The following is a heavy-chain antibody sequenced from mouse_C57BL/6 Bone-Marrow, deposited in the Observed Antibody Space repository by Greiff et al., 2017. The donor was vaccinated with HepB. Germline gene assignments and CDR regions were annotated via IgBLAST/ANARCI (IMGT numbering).Heavy chain of an antibody. CDR1: GYTFTSYT. J-gene: IGHJ4*01. Sequence: VQLQQSGAELARPGASVKMSCKASGYTFTSYTMHWVKQRPGQGLEWIGYINPSSGYTKYNQKFKDKATLTADKSSSTAYMQLNSLTSEDSAVYYCARRAVVAKNYAMDYWGQGTSVTVSS. CDR3: ARRAVVAKNYAMDY. CDR2: INPSSGYT. D-gene: IGHD1-1*01. V-gene: IGHV1-4*01.